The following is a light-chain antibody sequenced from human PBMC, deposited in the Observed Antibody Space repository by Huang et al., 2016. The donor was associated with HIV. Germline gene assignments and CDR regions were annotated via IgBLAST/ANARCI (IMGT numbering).Light chain of an antibody. J-gene: IGKJ2*01. CDR1: QSVLYSSNNRNY. V-gene: IGKV4-1*01. CDR3: QQYYSRPQT. Sequence: DIVMTQSPDSQAVSLAERATINCKSSQSVLYSSNNRNYLAWYQQKPGQPPKLLIYLASTREFGVPDRFSGSGSGTDFNLTISSLQAEDVAVYYCQQYYSRPQTFGQGTKLEIK. CDR2: LAS.